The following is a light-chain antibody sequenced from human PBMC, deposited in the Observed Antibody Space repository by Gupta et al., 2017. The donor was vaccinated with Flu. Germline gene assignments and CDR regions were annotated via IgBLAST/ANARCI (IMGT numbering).Light chain of an antibody. J-gene: IGLJ2*01. V-gene: IGLV2-14*01. CDR2: DVS. Sequence: QSALTQPASVSGSPGPSITISCTGTTSVVGGYNSVSWYQQRPGTAPKLMIYDVSNRPSGISNLFSGSKSGNTASLTISGLQAEDEADYYCSSYTSGSTLVVAFGGGTKLTVL. CDR3: SSYTSGSTLVVA. CDR1: TSVVGGYNS.